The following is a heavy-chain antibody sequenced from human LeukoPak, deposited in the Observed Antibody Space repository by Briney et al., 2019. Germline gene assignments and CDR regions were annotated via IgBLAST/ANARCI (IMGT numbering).Heavy chain of an antibody. Sequence: SETLSLTCAVCGGSFSGYYWSWIRQPPGKGLEWIGEINHSGSTNYNPSLKSRVTISVDTSKNQFSLKLSSVTAADTAVYYCALILYSSGWYKDYWGQGTLVTVSS. D-gene: IGHD6-19*01. CDR1: GGSFSGYY. CDR3: ALILYSSGWYKDY. V-gene: IGHV4-34*01. CDR2: INHSGST. J-gene: IGHJ4*02.